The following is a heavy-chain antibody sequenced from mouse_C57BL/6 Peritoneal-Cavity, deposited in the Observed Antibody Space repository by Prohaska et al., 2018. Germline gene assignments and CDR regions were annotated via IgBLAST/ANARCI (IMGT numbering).Heavy chain of an antibody. CDR1: VYTFTSYW. Sequence: AFVYTFTSYWMHWVKQRPGQVLEWIGNINPSNGGTNYNEKFKSKATLTVDKSSSTAYMQLSSLTSEDSAVYYCARWSLLYCYSRQGTTLT. J-gene: IGHJ2*01. CDR2: INPSNGGT. D-gene: IGHD2-12*01. V-gene: IGHV1-53*01. CDR3: ARWSLLYCY.